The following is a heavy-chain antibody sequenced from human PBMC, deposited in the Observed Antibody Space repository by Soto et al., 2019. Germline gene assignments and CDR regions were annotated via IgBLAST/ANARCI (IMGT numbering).Heavy chain of an antibody. D-gene: IGHD2-2*02. CDR2: INHSGST. CDR3: ARGRAQIVVVPAAIEPYGMDV. V-gene: IGHV4-34*01. J-gene: IGHJ6*02. Sequence: QVQLQQWGAGLLKPSETLSLTCAVYGGSFSGYYWSWIRQPPGKGLEWIGEINHSGSTNYNPSLKIRVTLSVDTSKNQFSLKLGSVTAADAAVYYCARGRAQIVVVPAAIEPYGMDVWGQGTTVTVSS. CDR1: GGSFSGYY.